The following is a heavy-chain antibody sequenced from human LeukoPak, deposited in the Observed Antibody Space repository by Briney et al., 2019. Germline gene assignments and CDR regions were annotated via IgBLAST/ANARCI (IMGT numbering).Heavy chain of an antibody. J-gene: IGHJ5*02. Sequence: SETPSLTCTVSGGSISSGDYYWSWIRQPPGKGLEWIGYIYYSGSTYYNPSLKSRVTISVDTSKNQFSLKLSSVTAADTAVYYCARAIAAAGTRFDPWGQGTLVTVSS. D-gene: IGHD6-13*01. CDR1: GGSISSGDYY. CDR3: ARAIAAAGTRFDP. CDR2: IYYSGST. V-gene: IGHV4-30-4*08.